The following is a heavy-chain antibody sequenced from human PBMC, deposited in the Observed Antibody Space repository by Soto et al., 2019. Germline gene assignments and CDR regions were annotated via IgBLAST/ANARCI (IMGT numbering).Heavy chain of an antibody. V-gene: IGHV3-30-3*01. CDR1: GFTFSSYA. CDR2: ISYDGSNK. CDR3: ARDQSGYSGVDYDYCYGMDV. J-gene: IGHJ6*02. D-gene: IGHD5-12*01. Sequence: ESGGGVVQPGRSLRLSCAASGFTFSSYAMHWVRQAPGKGLEWVAVISYDGSNKYYADSVKGRFTISRDNSKNTLYLQMNSLRAEDTAVYYCARDQSGYSGVDYDYCYGMDVWGQGSTVTVCS.